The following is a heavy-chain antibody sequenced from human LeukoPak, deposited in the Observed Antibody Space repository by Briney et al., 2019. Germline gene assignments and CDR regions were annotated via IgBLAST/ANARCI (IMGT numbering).Heavy chain of an antibody. CDR2: INPNSGGT. V-gene: IGHV1-2*02. D-gene: IGHD6-19*01. CDR3: ARDLVSGGWYGGGKRADAFDI. J-gene: IGHJ3*02. Sequence: ASVKVSCKASGYTFTGYYMHWVRQAPGQGLEWMGWINPNSGGTNYAQKFQGRVTMTRDTSISTAYMELSRLRSDDTAVYYCARDLVSGGWYGGGKRADAFDIWGQGTMVTVSS. CDR1: GYTFTGYY.